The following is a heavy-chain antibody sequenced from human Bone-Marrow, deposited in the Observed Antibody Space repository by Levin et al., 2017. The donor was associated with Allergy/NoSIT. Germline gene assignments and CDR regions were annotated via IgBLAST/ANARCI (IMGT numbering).Heavy chain of an antibody. J-gene: IGHJ4*02. CDR3: ARVHSSGWHFYFDY. D-gene: IGHD6-19*01. Sequence: GESLKISCAASGFTFSSYWMHWVRQAPGKGLVWVSRINSDGSSTSYADSVKGRFTISRDNAKNTLYLQMNSLRAEDTAVYYCARVHSSGWHFYFDYWGQGTLVTVSS. V-gene: IGHV3-74*01. CDR2: INSDGSST. CDR1: GFTFSSYW.